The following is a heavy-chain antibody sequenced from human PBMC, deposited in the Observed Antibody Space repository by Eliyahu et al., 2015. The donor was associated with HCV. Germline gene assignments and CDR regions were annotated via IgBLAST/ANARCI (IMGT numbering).Heavy chain of an antibody. Sequence: EVQLVESGGGLVQPGGSLTLSCAASGFTVSSNYMSWVRQAPGKGLEWVSVFHSGGSRYYTDSVKGRFTISRDISKNTVFLQMNSLRAEDTAVYYCARGPTPPYFQDWGQGTLVTVSS. D-gene: IGHD2-15*01. CDR1: GFTVSSNY. CDR2: FHSGGSR. J-gene: IGHJ1*01. CDR3: ARGPTPPYFQD. V-gene: IGHV3-66*01.